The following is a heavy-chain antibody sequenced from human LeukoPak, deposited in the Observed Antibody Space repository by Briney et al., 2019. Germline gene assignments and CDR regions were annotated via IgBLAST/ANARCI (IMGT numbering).Heavy chain of an antibody. V-gene: IGHV1-3*03. Sequence: ASVKVSCKASGYTFTSYAMHWVRQAPGQRLEWMGWINAGNGNTKYSQEFQGRVTITRDTSASTAYMELSSLRSEDMAVYYCARDTGYSSGWYPTQVADYFDYWGQGTLVTVSS. CDR2: INAGNGNT. J-gene: IGHJ4*02. CDR3: ARDTGYSSGWYPTQVADYFDY. D-gene: IGHD6-19*01. CDR1: GYTFTSYA.